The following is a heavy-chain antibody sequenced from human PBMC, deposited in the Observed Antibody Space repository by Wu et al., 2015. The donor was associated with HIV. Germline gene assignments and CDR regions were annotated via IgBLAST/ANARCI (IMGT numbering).Heavy chain of an antibody. CDR2: IDPSSGNT. Sequence: QVQLVQSGAEVKKPGASVKVSCKASGYTFTIYFIHWVRQAPGQGLEWMGLIDPSSGNTTYAQKFQGRVVMTRDTSTSTVYMELSSLRSEDTAVFYCARTYCSSSGCYQDFWGQGTLLAVSS. CDR3: ARTYCSSSGCYQDF. V-gene: IGHV1-46*01. J-gene: IGHJ4*02. D-gene: IGHD2-2*01. CDR1: GYTFTIYF.